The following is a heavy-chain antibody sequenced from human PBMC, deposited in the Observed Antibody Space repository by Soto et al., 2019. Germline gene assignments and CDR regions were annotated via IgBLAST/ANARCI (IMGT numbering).Heavy chain of an antibody. D-gene: IGHD5-12*01. CDR1: GGSISSGGYY. Sequence: QVQLQESGPGLVKPSQTLSLTCTVSGGSISSGGYYWSWIRQHPGKGLEWIGYIYYSGSTYYHPSLKSRVTISVDTSKNQFSLKLSSVTAADTAVYYCARVGDGYNYNWFDPWGQGTLVTVSS. CDR2: IYYSGST. CDR3: ARVGDGYNYNWFDP. V-gene: IGHV4-31*03. J-gene: IGHJ5*02.